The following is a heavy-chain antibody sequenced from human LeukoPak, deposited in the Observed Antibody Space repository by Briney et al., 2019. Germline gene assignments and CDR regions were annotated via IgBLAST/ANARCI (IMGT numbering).Heavy chain of an antibody. CDR1: GFTFSSYG. CDR2: ISGSGGST. CDR3: ARGRDSSGYYFGY. V-gene: IGHV3-23*01. D-gene: IGHD3-22*01. J-gene: IGHJ4*02. Sequence: GGTLRLSCAASGFTFSSYGMSWVRQAPGKGLEWVSAISGSGGSTYYADSVKGRFTISRDNSKNTLYLQMNSLRAEDTAVYYCARGRDSSGYYFGYWGQGTLVTVSS.